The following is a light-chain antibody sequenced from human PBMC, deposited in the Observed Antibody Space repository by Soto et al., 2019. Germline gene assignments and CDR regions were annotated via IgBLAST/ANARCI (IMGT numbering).Light chain of an antibody. V-gene: IGLV2-8*01. CDR3: SSYAGGSNV. J-gene: IGLJ1*01. CDR2: EVN. Sequence: QSALTQPPSASESPGQSVAISCTGTSSDVGGYNYDSWYQQHPGNAPKLMIYEVNKRPSGVPDRFSGSKSGNTASLTVSGLQAEDEADYYCSSYAGGSNVFGAGTKLTVL. CDR1: SSDVGGYNY.